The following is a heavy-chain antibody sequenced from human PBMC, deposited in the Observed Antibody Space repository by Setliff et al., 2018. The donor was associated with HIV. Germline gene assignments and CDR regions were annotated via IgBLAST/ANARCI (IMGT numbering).Heavy chain of an antibody. CDR3: ARGPGVTRNYYYYMDV. CDR1: GFTFSTYT. D-gene: IGHD7-27*01. Sequence: SLRLSCAASGFTFSTYTMHWVRQAPGRGLEWVAIISYDGSNKNYADSVEGRFTISRDNSKNTLYLQMNSLRAEYTAVYFCARGPGVTRNYYYYMDVWGRGTTVTVSS. CDR2: ISYDGSNK. J-gene: IGHJ6*03. V-gene: IGHV3-30*01.